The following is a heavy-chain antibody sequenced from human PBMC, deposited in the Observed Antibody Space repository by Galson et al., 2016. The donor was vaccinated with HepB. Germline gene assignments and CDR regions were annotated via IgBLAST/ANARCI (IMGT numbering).Heavy chain of an antibody. CDR3: ASQKYCDNDCYSFDS. J-gene: IGHJ4*02. CDR2: IHHGGTT. Sequence: SETLSLTCAVSGGSLISRNWWTWVRQFPGRGLEWIGEIHHGGTTNFNPSLKSRVTLSLDKSKNHFSLRLTSLTAADTAVYYCASQKYCDNDCYSFDSWGQGTLVTVSS. D-gene: IGHD2-21*02. V-gene: IGHV4-4*02. CDR1: GGSLISRNW.